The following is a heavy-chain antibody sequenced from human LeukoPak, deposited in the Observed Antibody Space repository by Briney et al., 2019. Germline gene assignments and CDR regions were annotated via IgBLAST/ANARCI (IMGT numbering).Heavy chain of an antibody. CDR3: ARVEYYYGMDV. J-gene: IGHJ6*02. V-gene: IGHV4-59*01. Sequence: SETLTLTCTVSGGSISSYYWSWIRQPPGKGLEWIGYIYYSGSTNYNPSLKSRVTISVDTSKNQFSLKLSSVTAADTAVYYCARVEYYYGMDVWGQGTTVTVSS. CDR1: GGSISSYY. CDR2: IYYSGST.